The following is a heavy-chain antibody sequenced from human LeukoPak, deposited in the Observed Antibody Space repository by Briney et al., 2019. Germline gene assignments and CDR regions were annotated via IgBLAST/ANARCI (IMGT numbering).Heavy chain of an antibody. Sequence: GRSLRLSCAASGFTFSSYGMHWVRQAPGKGLEWVAVIWYDGSNKYYADSVKGRFTISRDNSKKTLYLQMNSLRAEDTAVYYCAKFASTSCCQSAFDIWGQGTMVTVSS. D-gene: IGHD2-2*01. CDR3: AKFASTSCCQSAFDI. V-gene: IGHV3-33*06. CDR1: GFTFSSYG. CDR2: IWYDGSNK. J-gene: IGHJ3*02.